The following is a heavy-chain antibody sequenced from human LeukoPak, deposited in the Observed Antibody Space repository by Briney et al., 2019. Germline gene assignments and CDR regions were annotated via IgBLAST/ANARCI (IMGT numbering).Heavy chain of an antibody. D-gene: IGHD6-13*01. V-gene: IGHV4-59*12. CDR3: AVDSSSWPNNWFDP. CDR2: IYYSGST. Sequence: SETLSLTCTVAGGSISSYYWSWIRQPPGKGLEWIGYIYYSGSTNYNPSLKSRVTISVDTSKNQFSLKLSSVTAADTAVYYCAVDSSSWPNNWFDPWGQGTLVTVSS. J-gene: IGHJ5*02. CDR1: GGSISSYY.